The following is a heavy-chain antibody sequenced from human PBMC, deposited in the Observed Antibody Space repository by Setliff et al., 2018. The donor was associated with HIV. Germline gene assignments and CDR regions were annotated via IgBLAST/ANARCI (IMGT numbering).Heavy chain of an antibody. Sequence: GGSLRLSCTASGFTFSDYGMHWVRQVPGKGLEWVAGIMWNSESKDYADFVKGRFTISRDNAKKSLYLQMNSLRPEDTALYYCVKDESLGGRHYNNMAVWGKGTTVTVSS. J-gene: IGHJ6*03. CDR2: IMWNSESK. D-gene: IGHD3-10*01. CDR1: GFTFSDYG. V-gene: IGHV3-9*01. CDR3: VKDESLGGRHYNNMAV.